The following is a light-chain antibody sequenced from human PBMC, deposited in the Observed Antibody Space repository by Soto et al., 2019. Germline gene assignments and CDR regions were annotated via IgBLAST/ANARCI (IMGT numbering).Light chain of an antibody. CDR2: GAS. CDR1: RTISRN. CDR3: QPHNNWPVVT. Sequence: VMTQSPVTLSGSPGERVTLSCRASRTISRNLAWYQQKPGQAPRLLIYGASTRATGIPDRFCGSGSGTEFTLTINSLQSEDFAMYYCQPHNNWPVVTFGGGTRVEIK. J-gene: IGKJ4*01. V-gene: IGKV3-15*01.